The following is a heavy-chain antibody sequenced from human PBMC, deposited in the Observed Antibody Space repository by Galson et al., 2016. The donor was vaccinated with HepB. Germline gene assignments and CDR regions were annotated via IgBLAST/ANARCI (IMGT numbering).Heavy chain of an antibody. D-gene: IGHD3-22*01. CDR2: ITPSGDST. J-gene: IGHJ4*02. Sequence: SLRLSCAASGFAFHSYTMGWVRQAPGKGLQWVSDITPSGDSTYYADPVTGRFTISRDNSRDTLYLQMNSLRVEDTAVYYCARVGPEDYDSSGLDYWGQGTLVTVSS. CDR3: ARVGPEDYDSSGLDY. CDR1: GFAFHSYT. V-gene: IGHV3-23*01.